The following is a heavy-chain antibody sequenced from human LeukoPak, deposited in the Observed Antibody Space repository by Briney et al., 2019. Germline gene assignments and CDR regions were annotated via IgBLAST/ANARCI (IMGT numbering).Heavy chain of an antibody. CDR3: VRDKLTGASRLDY. J-gene: IGHJ4*02. CDR2: IKQDGSEI. CDR1: GFTFSNYW. D-gene: IGHD7-27*01. V-gene: IGHV3-7*03. Sequence: GGSLRLSCVASGFTFSNYWMSWVRQAPGKELEWVANIKQDGSEIYYVDSVKGRFTISRDNAKNSLYLQMNSLRAEDTAVYYCVRDKLTGASRLDYWGQGTLLTVSS.